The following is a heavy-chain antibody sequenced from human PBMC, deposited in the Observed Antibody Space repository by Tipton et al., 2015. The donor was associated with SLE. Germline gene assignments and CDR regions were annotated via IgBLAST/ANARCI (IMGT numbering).Heavy chain of an antibody. V-gene: IGHV3-74*01. J-gene: IGHJ4*02. CDR2: INSDGSST. D-gene: IGHD4-17*01. CDR3: AQDDRGDLTPGGY. Sequence: SLRLSCTASGFTFSSHWMHWVRQAPGKGLMWVSRINSDGSSTNYADSVKGRFTISRDNAKNTLYLQMNSLRAEDTAVYYCAQDDRGDLTPGGYWGQGTLVTVSS. CDR1: GFTFSSHW.